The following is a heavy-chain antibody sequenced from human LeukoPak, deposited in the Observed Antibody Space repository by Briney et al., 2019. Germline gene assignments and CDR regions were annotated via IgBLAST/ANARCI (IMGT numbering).Heavy chain of an antibody. CDR1: GYTFTGYY. D-gene: IGHD6-13*01. CDR2: INPNSGGT. V-gene: IGHV1-2*02. Sequence: GASVKVSCKASGYTFTGYYMHWVRQAPGQGLEWMGWINPNSGGTNYAQKFQGRVTMTRDTSISTAYMELSRLRSDDTAVYYCARSIAAARDAFDIWGQGTMVTVSS. J-gene: IGHJ3*02. CDR3: ARSIAAARDAFDI.